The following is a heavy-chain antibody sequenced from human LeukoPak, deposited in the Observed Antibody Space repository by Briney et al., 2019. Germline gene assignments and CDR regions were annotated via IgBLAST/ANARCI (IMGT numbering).Heavy chain of an antibody. CDR2: IYHSGST. V-gene: IGHV4-4*02. J-gene: IGHJ5*02. D-gene: IGHD1-26*01. CDR3: TREVRSAWASFDP. CDR1: GGSISSSNW. Sequence: PSETLSLTCAVSGGSISSSNWWSWVRQPPGKGLEWIGEIYHSGSTNYNPSPKSRVTISVDKSKNQFSLKLTSVTAADTAVYYCTREVRSAWASFDPWGQGTLVIVSS.